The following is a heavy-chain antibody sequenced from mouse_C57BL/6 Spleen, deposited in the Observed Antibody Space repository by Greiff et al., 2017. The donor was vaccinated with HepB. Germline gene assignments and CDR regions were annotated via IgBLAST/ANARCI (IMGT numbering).Heavy chain of an antibody. CDR2: ISDGGSYT. V-gene: IGHV5-4*03. Sequence: DVMLVESGGGLVKPGGSLKLSCAASGFTFSSYAMSWVRQTPEKRLEWVATISDGGSYTYYPDNVKGRFTISRDNAKNNLYLQMSHLKSEDTAMYYCARGSGDYDAMDYWGQGTSVTVSS. D-gene: IGHD3-1*01. CDR3: ARGSGDYDAMDY. J-gene: IGHJ4*01. CDR1: GFTFSSYA.